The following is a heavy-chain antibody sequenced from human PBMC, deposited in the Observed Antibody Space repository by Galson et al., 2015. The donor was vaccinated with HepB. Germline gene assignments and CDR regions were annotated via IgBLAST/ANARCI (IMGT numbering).Heavy chain of an antibody. D-gene: IGHD5-18*01. Sequence: SLRLSCAASGFTFSNYSMNWVRQAPEKGLEWVSFISSSGSYTYQADSVKGRFTISRDIAKNLLYLQMNSLRAGDTAVYYCARGTGYSYGPFDYWGRGILVSVSS. CDR2: ISSSGSYT. CDR3: ARGTGYSYGPFDY. J-gene: IGHJ4*02. V-gene: IGHV3-21*01. CDR1: GFTFSNYS.